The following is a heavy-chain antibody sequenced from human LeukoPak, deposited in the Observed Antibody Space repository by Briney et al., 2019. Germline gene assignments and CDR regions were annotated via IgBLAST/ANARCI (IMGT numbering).Heavy chain of an antibody. CDR3: ASGIQWTGNNN. D-gene: IGHD3/OR15-3a*01. CDR1: GGSMSNLY. J-gene: IGHJ4*02. CDR2: MYLTGET. Sequence: SETLSLTCTVSGGSMSNLYWTWVRQPAGKGLEWIGSMYLTGETKYNPSLRSRVTMSLDTSKNHFFLKLTSATAADSAIYYCASGIQWTGNNNWGQGTLVTVSS. V-gene: IGHV4-4*07.